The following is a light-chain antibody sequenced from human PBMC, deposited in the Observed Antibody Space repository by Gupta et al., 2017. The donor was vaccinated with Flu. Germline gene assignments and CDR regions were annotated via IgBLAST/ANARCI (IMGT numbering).Light chain of an antibody. CDR1: NIAIKS. CDR2: DDS. Sequence: SYALTQALSVSVAPGQTARITCGGNNIAIKSVHWYQQKSGQAPLLVIYDDSDRPSGIPGRFSAANSGNTATLTISRVEDGDEADYYCQVWDDDSAHHVVFGGGTKLTVL. CDR3: QVWDDDSAHHVV. J-gene: IGLJ2*01. V-gene: IGLV3-21*02.